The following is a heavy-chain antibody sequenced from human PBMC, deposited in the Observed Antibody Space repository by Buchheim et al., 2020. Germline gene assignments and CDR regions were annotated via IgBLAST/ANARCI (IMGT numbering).Heavy chain of an antibody. D-gene: IGHD1-26*01. Sequence: QVQLQQWGAGLLKPSETLSLTCAVYGGSFSGYYWSWIRQPPGKGLEWIGELNHSGSTNYNPSLTSRVTISVDTSKNQFSLKLSSVTAADTAVYYCARAGGSYPRWTDWGQGTL. CDR3: ARAGGSYPRWTD. CDR1: GGSFSGYY. CDR2: LNHSGST. J-gene: IGHJ4*02. V-gene: IGHV4-34*01.